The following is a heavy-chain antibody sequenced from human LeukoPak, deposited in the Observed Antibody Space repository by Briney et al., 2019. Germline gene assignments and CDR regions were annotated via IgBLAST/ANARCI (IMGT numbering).Heavy chain of an antibody. D-gene: IGHD3-10*01. V-gene: IGHV1-69*04. J-gene: IGHJ6*03. CDR1: GGTFSSYA. CDR3: AKGEIYGSGSYYLYYYYMDV. CDR2: IIPILGIA. Sequence: ASVKVSCKASGGTFSSYAISWVRQAPGQGLEWMGRIIPILGIANYAQKFQGRVTITADKSTSTAYMELSSLRSEDTAVYYCAKGEIYGSGSYYLYYYYMDVWGKGTTVTVSS.